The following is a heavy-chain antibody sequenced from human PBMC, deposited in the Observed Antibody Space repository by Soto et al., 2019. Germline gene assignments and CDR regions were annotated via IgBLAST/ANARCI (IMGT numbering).Heavy chain of an antibody. CDR2: IYYSGST. Sequence: SETLSLTCTVSGGSISSSSYYWGWIRQPPGKGLEWIGSIYYSGSTYYNPSLKSRVTISVDTSKNQFSLKLSSVTAADTAVYYCARRRGVPAALDYWGQGTLVTVSS. V-gene: IGHV4-39*01. CDR1: GGSISSSSYY. D-gene: IGHD2-2*01. CDR3: ARRRGVPAALDY. J-gene: IGHJ4*02.